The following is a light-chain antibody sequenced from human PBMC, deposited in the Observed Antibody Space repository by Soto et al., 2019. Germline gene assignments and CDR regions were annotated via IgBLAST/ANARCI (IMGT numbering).Light chain of an antibody. J-gene: IGKJ4*01. V-gene: IGKV1-9*01. CDR3: QQLKAYPLT. CDR1: QVIDNF. CDR2: AAF. Sequence: DIQLTQSPSFLSASVGDRITITCRASQVIDNFLAWYQQKPGKAPKVLIYAAFTLQRGVPPRFSGSGSGAEFTLTISSLQPEDLATYYCQQLKAYPLTFGGGTKVDIK.